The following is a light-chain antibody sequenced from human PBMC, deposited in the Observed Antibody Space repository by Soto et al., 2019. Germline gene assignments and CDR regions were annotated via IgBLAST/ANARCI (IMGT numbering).Light chain of an antibody. CDR1: KLGDKY. Sequence: SYELTQPPSVSVSPGQTASITCSGDKLGDKYACWYQQKPGQSPVLVIYQDSKRPSGIPERFSGSHSGNTATLTNSGTQAMDEADYYCQAWDRSDVVFGGGTKQTVL. V-gene: IGLV3-1*01. J-gene: IGLJ2*01. CDR3: QAWDRSDVV. CDR2: QDS.